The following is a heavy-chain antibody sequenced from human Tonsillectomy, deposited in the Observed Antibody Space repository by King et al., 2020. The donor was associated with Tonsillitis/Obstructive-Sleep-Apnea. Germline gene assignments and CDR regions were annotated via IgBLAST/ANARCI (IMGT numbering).Heavy chain of an antibody. V-gene: IGHV4-34*01. CDR3: ARGDLLTGYYASTDFDY. J-gene: IGHJ4*02. CDR2: INHSGGT. Sequence: VQLQQWGAGLLKPSEPLSLTCAVYGGSFSAYYWSWIRQPPGKGLEWIGEINHSGGTKCNPSLKSRLIISLDTSKNQFSLKLSSVTAADTAVYYCARGDLLTGYYASTDFDYWGQGTLVTVSA. D-gene: IGHD3-9*01. CDR1: GGSFSAYY.